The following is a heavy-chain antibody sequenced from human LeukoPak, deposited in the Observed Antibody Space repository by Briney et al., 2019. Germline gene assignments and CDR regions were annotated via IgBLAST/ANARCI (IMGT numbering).Heavy chain of an antibody. CDR2: INAGNGNT. CDR3: ARDPEYYDILTGYYTGVSFDY. D-gene: IGHD3-9*01. J-gene: IGHJ4*02. V-gene: IGHV1-3*01. Sequence: ASVKVSCKASGYTFTSYAMHWVRQAPGQRLEWMGWINAGNGNTKYSQKFQGRVTITRDTSASTAYMELSSLRSEDTAVYYCARDPEYYDILTGYYTGVSFDYWGQGTLVTVSS. CDR1: GYTFTSYA.